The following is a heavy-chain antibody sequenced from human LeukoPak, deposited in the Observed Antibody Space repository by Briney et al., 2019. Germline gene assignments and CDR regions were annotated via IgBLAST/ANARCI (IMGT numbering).Heavy chain of an antibody. V-gene: IGHV3-30*18. J-gene: IGHJ5*02. CDR3: AKGVQQLVGSWFHP. Sequence: GRSLRLSCAASGFTFSSYGMHWVRQAPGKGLEWVAVISYDGSNKYYADSVRGRFTISRDNSKNTLYLQMNSLRAEDTAVYYCAKGVQQLVGSWFHPWGQGTLVTVSS. CDR2: ISYDGSNK. CDR1: GFTFSSYG. D-gene: IGHD6-13*01.